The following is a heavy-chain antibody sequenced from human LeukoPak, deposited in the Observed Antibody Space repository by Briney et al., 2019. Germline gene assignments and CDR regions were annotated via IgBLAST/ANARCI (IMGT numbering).Heavy chain of an antibody. CDR3: ARDWPQYSSGWYGDSYYGMDV. V-gene: IGHV3-21*01. Sequence: GGSLRLSCAASGFTFSSYSMNWVRQAPGKELEWVSSISSSSSYIYYADSVKGRFTISRDNAKNSLYLQMNSLRAEDTAVYYCARDWPQYSSGWYGDSYYGMDVWGQGTTVTVSS. CDR2: ISSSSSYI. D-gene: IGHD6-19*01. CDR1: GFTFSSYS. J-gene: IGHJ6*02.